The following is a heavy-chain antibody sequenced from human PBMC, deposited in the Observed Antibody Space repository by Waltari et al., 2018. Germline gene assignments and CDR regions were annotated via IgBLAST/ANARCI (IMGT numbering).Heavy chain of an antibody. CDR1: GGSISSYH. CDR3: ARVGTDSFWSGYWVYYYMDV. Sequence: PGLVKPSETLSLTCTASGGSISSYHWSWIRQPAGKGLEWTGRIYTIGSTNYNPSLKSRVTMSVDTSKNQFSLKLSSVTAADTAVYYCARVGTDSFWSGYWVYYYMDVWGKGTTVTVSS. J-gene: IGHJ6*03. V-gene: IGHV4-4*07. D-gene: IGHD3-3*01. CDR2: IYTIGST.